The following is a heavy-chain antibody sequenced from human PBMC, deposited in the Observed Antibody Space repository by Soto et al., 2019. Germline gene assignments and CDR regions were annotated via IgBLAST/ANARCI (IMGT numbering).Heavy chain of an antibody. CDR1: GGSLSSTSYY. D-gene: IGHD5-18*01. Sequence: SETLSLTCTVSGGSLSSTSYYWGWIRQPPGKGLEWIGSIYHSGSTYDNPSLKSRVTISVDTSKNQFSLKLSSVTAADTAVYYCARASNKRGYSYGPDFWGQGTLVTVS. CDR2: IYHSGST. CDR3: ARASNKRGYSYGPDF. J-gene: IGHJ4*02. V-gene: IGHV4-39*07.